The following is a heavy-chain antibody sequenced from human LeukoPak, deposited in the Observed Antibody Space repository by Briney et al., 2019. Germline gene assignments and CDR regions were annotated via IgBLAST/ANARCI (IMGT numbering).Heavy chain of an antibody. Sequence: ASVKVSCKASGYTFTGYYMHWVRQAPGQGLEWMGWINPNSGGTNYAQKFQGRVTMTRDTSISTAYMELSRLRSDDTAVYYCARVLWDGYGMFDYWGQGTLVTVSS. CDR3: ARVLWDGYGMFDY. D-gene: IGHD5-24*01. CDR2: INPNSGGT. J-gene: IGHJ4*02. CDR1: GYTFTGYY. V-gene: IGHV1-2*02.